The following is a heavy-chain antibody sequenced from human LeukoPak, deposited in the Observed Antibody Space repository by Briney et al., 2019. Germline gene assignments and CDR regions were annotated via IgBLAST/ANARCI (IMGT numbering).Heavy chain of an antibody. CDR1: GGSITSYY. J-gene: IGHJ4*02. CDR3: ARDIRVVGATHYLDQ. V-gene: IGHV4-59*01. Sequence: SETLSLTCTVSGGSITSYYWSWVRQPPGKGLEWIDYMHYSGGATSYPALKSRVAMSIDASKNQFSLKLSSVTAADTAVYYCARDIRVVGATHYLDQWGQGTLVTVSS. CDR2: MHYSGGA. D-gene: IGHD1-26*01.